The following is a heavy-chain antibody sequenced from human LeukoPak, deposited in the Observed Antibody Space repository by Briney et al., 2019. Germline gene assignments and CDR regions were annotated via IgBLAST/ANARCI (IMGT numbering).Heavy chain of an antibody. V-gene: IGHV3-33*01. Sequence: AGGSLRLSCVASGVSLSSHGMHWFRQAPGKGLERITYIWSDGNSQFYADSMKGRFTVSRDNSKNTVYLQINSLRVEDTAVYYCARDRGNDYFDSWGQGTLVIVSS. CDR3: ARDRGNDYFDS. J-gene: IGHJ4*02. CDR2: IWSDGNSQ. CDR1: GVSLSSHG.